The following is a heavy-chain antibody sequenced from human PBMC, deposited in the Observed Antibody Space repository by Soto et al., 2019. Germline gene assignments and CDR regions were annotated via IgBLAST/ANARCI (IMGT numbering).Heavy chain of an antibody. CDR3: TTSDTYYYDSSGYSYDY. D-gene: IGHD3-22*01. CDR2: IKSKTDGGTT. CDR1: GFTFSNAW. J-gene: IGHJ4*02. V-gene: IGHV3-15*01. Sequence: GGSLRLSCAASGFTFSNAWMSWVRQAPGKGLEWVGRIKSKTDGGTTDYAGPVKGRFTISRDDSKNTLYLQMNSLKTEDTAVYYCTTSDTYYYDSSGYSYDYWGQGTLVTVSS.